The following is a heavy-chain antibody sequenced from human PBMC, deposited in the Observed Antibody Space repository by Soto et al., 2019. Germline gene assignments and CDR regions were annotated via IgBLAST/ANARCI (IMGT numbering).Heavy chain of an antibody. CDR2: IYWDDDK. D-gene: IGHD6-19*01. CDR3: AHRRSSGWNKSDFDY. CDR1: GFSLSPIGVV. V-gene: IGHV2-5*02. J-gene: IGHJ4*02. Sequence: ITWKEPVPTLGNPPQNPPLTCTSLGFSLSPIGVVLAGTRQPPGKALEWIALIYWDDDKRYSPSLKSRVTITKDTSRNHVVLTMTNMDPVDTATYYCAHRRSSGWNKSDFDYWGQGTLVIVSS.